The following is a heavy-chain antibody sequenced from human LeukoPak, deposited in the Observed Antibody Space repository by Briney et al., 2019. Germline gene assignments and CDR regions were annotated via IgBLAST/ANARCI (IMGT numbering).Heavy chain of an antibody. Sequence: PGGSLRLSCAASGFTFSTYGMHWVRQAPGKGLEWVAFIRSDGSDKYHADSVKGRFTISRDNSKNTLYLQMNSLRTEDTAVYYCANEWLHVSGSYKANNWGQGTPVTVSS. J-gene: IGHJ4*02. CDR1: GFTFSTYG. D-gene: IGHD3-10*01. V-gene: IGHV3-30*02. CDR3: ANEWLHVSGSYKANN. CDR2: IRSDGSDK.